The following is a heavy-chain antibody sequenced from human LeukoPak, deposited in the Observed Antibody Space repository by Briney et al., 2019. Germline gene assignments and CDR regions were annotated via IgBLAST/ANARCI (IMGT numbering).Heavy chain of an antibody. D-gene: IGHD2-15*01. CDR3: AMIFSGGSTCHSFDI. CDR1: GFTFSSYS. Sequence: GGSLRLSCAASGFTFSSYSKNWVRQAPGKGLVWVSSITSRSSYTYYADSMKGRFTISRDNAKNSLYLQMNSLRAEDTAVYYCAMIFSGGSTCHSFDIWGQGTMVTVSS. CDR2: ITSRSSYT. J-gene: IGHJ3*02. V-gene: IGHV3-21*01.